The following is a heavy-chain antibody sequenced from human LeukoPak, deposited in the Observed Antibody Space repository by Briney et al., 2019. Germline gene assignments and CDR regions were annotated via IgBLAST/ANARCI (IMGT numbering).Heavy chain of an antibody. CDR3: ARSIAVAAYFDY. J-gene: IGHJ4*02. V-gene: IGHV3-30*01. CDR2: IWYDGSNK. Sequence: VAVIWYDGSNKYYADSVKGRFTISRDNSKNTLYLQMNSLRAEDTAVYYCARSIAVAAYFDYWGQGTLVTVSS. D-gene: IGHD6-19*01.